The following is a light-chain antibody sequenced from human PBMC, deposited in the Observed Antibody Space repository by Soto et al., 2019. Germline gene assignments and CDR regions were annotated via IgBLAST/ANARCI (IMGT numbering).Light chain of an antibody. CDR3: NSYRTVSTYV. CDR2: DVS. CDR1: SSDIGGYNF. J-gene: IGLJ1*01. V-gene: IGLV2-14*03. Sequence: QSALTQPASVSGSPGQSITISCTGTSSDIGGYNFVSWYQHHPGKAPKLLIHDVSNRPSGVSSRFSGSKPGNTASLTISGLQAEDEADYYCNSYRTVSTYVFGTGTKVTVL.